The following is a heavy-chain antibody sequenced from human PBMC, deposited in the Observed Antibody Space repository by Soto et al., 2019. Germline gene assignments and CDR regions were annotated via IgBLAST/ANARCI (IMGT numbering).Heavy chain of an antibody. CDR2: ISGDGSRT. CDR1: GFTFSSNW. V-gene: IGHV3-74*01. D-gene: IGHD3-22*01. CDR3: ARGLSGYYVMDV. J-gene: IGHJ6*02. Sequence: EVQVVESGGDSVQPGGSLRLSCSTSGFTFSSNWMHWVSQAPGKGLVWVSRISGDGSRTYYADSVQGRFTISRDNAKNTLYLQMSSLRAEETAVYYCARGLSGYYVMDVWGQGTTVSVFS.